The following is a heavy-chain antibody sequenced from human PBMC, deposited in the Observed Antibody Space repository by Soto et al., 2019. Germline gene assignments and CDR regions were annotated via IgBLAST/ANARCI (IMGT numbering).Heavy chain of an antibody. J-gene: IGHJ3*02. CDR2: ISGSGGST. D-gene: IGHD1-26*01. Sequence: VQLVQSGAEVKKPGSSVKVSCKASGGTFSSYAMSWVRQAPGKGLEWVSAISGSGGSTYYADSVKGRFTISRENSKNTLYLQMNSLRAEDTAVYYCAKGVGGYTWVGAFDIWGQGTMVTVSS. V-gene: IGHV3-23*04. CDR1: GGTFSSYA. CDR3: AKGVGGYTWVGAFDI.